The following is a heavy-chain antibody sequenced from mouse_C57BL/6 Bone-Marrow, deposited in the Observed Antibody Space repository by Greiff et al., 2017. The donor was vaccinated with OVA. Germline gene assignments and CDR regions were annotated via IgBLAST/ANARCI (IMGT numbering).Heavy chain of an antibody. V-gene: IGHV5-12*01. CDR1: GFTFSDYY. J-gene: IGHJ1*03. Sequence: EVMLVESGGGLVQPGGSLKLSCAASGFTFSDYYMYWVRQTPEKRLEWVAYISNGGGSTYYPDTVKGRFTISRDNAKNTLYLQMSRLKSEDTAMDYCARHSTPCCYGSSPSYWYFDVWGTGTTVTVSS. D-gene: IGHD1-1*01. CDR3: ARHSTPCCYGSSPSYWYFDV. CDR2: ISNGGGST.